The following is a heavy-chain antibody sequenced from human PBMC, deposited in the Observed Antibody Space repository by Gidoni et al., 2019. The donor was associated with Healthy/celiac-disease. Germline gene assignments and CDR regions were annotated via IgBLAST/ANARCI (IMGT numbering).Heavy chain of an antibody. D-gene: IGHD3-3*01. CDR3: ARDDSITIFGVVTWYGMDV. V-gene: IGHV3-21*01. J-gene: IGHJ6*02. CDR1: GFTFSSYS. Sequence: EVQLVESGGGLVKPGGSLRLSCAASGFTFSSYSMNWVRQAPGKGLEWVSSISSSSSYIYYADSVKGRFTISRDNAKNSLYLQMNSLRAEDTAVYYCARDDSITIFGVVTWYGMDVWGQGTTVTVSS. CDR2: ISSSSSYI.